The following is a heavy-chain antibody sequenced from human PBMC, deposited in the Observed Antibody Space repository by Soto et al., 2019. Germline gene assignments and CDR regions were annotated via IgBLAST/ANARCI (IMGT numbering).Heavy chain of an antibody. D-gene: IGHD2-8*01. J-gene: IGHJ4*02. CDR2: ISYSGNT. CDR1: GGSISNFY. CDR3: ARDPMVLSRSYFDS. Sequence: SETLSLTCTVSGGSISNFYWSWIRQPPGKGLEWIGYISYSGNTNYNPSLKSRVSISVDTSKNQLSLNPTSVTAADTAVYYCARDPMVLSRSYFDSWGQGTPVTVSS. V-gene: IGHV4-59*01.